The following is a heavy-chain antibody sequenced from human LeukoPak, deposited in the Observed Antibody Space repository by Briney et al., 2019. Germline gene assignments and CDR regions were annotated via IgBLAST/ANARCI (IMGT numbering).Heavy chain of an antibody. D-gene: IGHD3-10*01. CDR1: GGTFSSYA. CDR2: IIPIFGTA. J-gene: IGHJ3*02. CDR3: AKDSGGSGSYYNMDAFDI. Sequence: ASVKVSCKASGGTFSSYAISWVRQAPGQGLEWMGGIIPIFGTANYAQKFQGRVTITADKSTSTAYMELSSLRSEDTAVYYCAKDSGGSGSYYNMDAFDIWGQGTMVTVSS. V-gene: IGHV1-69*06.